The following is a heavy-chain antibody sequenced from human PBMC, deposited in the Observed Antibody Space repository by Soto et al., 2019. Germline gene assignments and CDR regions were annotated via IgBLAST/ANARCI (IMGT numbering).Heavy chain of an antibody. D-gene: IGHD6-13*01. CDR2: ISYDGSNK. J-gene: IGHJ4*02. Sequence: PGGSLRLSCAASGFTFSSYAMHWARQAPGKGLEWVAVISYDGSNKYYADSVKGRFTISRDNSKNTLYLQMNSLRAEDTAVYYCAREYSSSWPFDYWGQGTLVTVSS. CDR3: AREYSSSWPFDY. V-gene: IGHV3-30-3*01. CDR1: GFTFSSYA.